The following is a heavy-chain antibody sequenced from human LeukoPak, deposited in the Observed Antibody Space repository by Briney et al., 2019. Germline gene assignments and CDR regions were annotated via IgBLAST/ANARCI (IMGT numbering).Heavy chain of an antibody. D-gene: IGHD3-3*01. CDR2: IIPIFGTA. V-gene: IGHV1-69*13. J-gene: IGHJ6*02. CDR3: AGEGGGITIPLSDWGGPGWSSRYGMDV. Sequence: GASVKVSCKASGGTFSSYAISWVRQAPGQGLEWMGGIIPIFGTANYAQKFQGRVTITADESTSTAYMELSSLRSEDTAVYYCAGEGGGITIPLSDWGGPGWSSRYGMDVWGQGTTVTVSS. CDR1: GGTFSSYA.